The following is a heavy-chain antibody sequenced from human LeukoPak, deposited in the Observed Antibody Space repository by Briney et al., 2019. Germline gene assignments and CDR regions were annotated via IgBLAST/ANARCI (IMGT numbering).Heavy chain of an antibody. Sequence: GASVKVSCKASGGTFSSYAISWVRQAPGQGLEWMGIINPSGGSTSYAQKFQGRVTMTRDTSTSTVYMELSSLRSEDTAVYYCAREPPTYCSSTSCYMDEYWGQGTLVTVSS. J-gene: IGHJ4*02. D-gene: IGHD2-2*02. CDR3: AREPPTYCSSTSCYMDEY. CDR1: GGTFSSYA. V-gene: IGHV1-46*01. CDR2: INPSGGST.